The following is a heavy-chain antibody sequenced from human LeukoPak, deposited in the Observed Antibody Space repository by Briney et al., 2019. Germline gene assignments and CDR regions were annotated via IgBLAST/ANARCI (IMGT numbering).Heavy chain of an antibody. Sequence: SGGSLRLSCAASGFTFSSYSMNWVRQAPGKGLEWVSSISSSSSYIYYADSVKGRFTISRDNAKNSLYLQMNSLRAEDTAVYYCARDPGLPVDIVVVPAALDYWGQGTLVTVSS. J-gene: IGHJ4*02. V-gene: IGHV3-21*01. CDR1: GFTFSSYS. CDR3: ARDPGLPVDIVVVPAALDY. CDR2: ISSSSSYI. D-gene: IGHD2-2*01.